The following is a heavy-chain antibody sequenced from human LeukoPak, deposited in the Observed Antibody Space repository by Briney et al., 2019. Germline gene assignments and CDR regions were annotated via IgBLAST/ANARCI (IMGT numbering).Heavy chain of an antibody. CDR2: IYHSGST. CDR3: ARVDSSGWFDY. J-gene: IGHJ4*02. V-gene: IGHV4-30-2*01. Sequence: SETLSLTCAVSGVSISSGGYSWSWIRQPPGKGLEWIGYIYHSGSTYYNPSLKSRVTISVDRSKNQFSLKLSSVTAADTAVYYCARVDSSGWFDYWGQGTLVTVSS. CDR1: GVSISSGGYS. D-gene: IGHD6-19*01.